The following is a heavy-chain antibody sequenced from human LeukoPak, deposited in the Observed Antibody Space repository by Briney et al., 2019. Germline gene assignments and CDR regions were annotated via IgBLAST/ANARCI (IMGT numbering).Heavy chain of an antibody. V-gene: IGHV3-23*01. J-gene: IGHJ4*02. Sequence: GGSLRLSCAASGFTFSSYAMSWVRQAPGKGLEWVSAIRGSGGSTYYADSVKGRFTISRDNSKNTLYLQMNSLRAEDTAVYYCAKSSGFSYGSGYSFDYWGQGTLVTVSS. D-gene: IGHD5-18*01. CDR2: IRGSGGST. CDR3: AKSSGFSYGSGYSFDY. CDR1: GFTFSSYA.